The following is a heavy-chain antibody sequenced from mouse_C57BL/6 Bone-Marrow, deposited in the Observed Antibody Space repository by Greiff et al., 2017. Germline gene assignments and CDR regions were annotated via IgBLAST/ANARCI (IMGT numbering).Heavy chain of an antibody. Sequence: QVQLKESGAELVKPGASVKLSCKASGYTFTSYWMHWVKQRPGRGLEWIGRIDPNSGGTKYNEKFKSKATLTVDKPSSTAYMQLSSLTSEDSAVYYCARCITTVVAKDAMDYWGQGTSVTVSS. CDR3: ARCITTVVAKDAMDY. CDR1: GYTFTSYW. V-gene: IGHV1-72*01. D-gene: IGHD1-1*01. J-gene: IGHJ4*01. CDR2: IDPNSGGT.